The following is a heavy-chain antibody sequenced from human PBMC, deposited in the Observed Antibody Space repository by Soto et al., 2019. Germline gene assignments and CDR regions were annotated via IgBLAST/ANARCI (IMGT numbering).Heavy chain of an antibody. V-gene: IGHV3-53*01. D-gene: IGHD6-6*01. J-gene: IGHJ4*02. CDR1: GLTVSSNY. CDR3: TTGGSSLGY. Sequence: PGGSLRLSCAASGLTVSSNYMSWVRQAPGKGLEWVSFIYTDGSTYYADSVKGRFTISRDNSKNTLYLQMNSLRAEDTAIYYCTTGGSSLGYWGQGTLVTVYS. CDR2: IYTDGST.